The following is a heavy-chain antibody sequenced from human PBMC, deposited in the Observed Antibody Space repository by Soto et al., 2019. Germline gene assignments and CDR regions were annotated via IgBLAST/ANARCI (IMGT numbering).Heavy chain of an antibody. CDR2: IYYSGST. CDR1: GCSISSSSYY. Sequence: SETLSLTCTVSGCSISSSSYYWGWIRQPPGKGLEWIGSIYYSGSTYYNPSLKSRVTISVDTSKNQFSLKLSSVTAADTAVYYCAKVLTGESWGFDYWGQGTLVTVSS. D-gene: IGHD3-16*01. V-gene: IGHV4-39*01. J-gene: IGHJ4*02. CDR3: AKVLTGESWGFDY.